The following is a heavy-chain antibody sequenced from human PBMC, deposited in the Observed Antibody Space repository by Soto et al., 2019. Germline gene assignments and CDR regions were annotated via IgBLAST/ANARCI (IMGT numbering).Heavy chain of an antibody. Sequence: PGGSLRLSCAASGFTFSSYGMHWVRQAPGKGLEWVAVISYDGSNKYYADSVKGRFTISRDNSKNTLYLQMNSLRAEDTAVYYCAKDLQPSYGSGSHYSWYYYGMDVWGQGTTVTVSS. V-gene: IGHV3-30*18. CDR1: GFTFSSYG. D-gene: IGHD3-10*01. CDR2: ISYDGSNK. J-gene: IGHJ6*02. CDR3: AKDLQPSYGSGSHYSWYYYGMDV.